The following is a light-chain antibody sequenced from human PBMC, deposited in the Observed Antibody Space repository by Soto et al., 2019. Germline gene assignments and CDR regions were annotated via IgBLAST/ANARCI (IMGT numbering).Light chain of an antibody. CDR1: QSVSSNY. CDR3: QQYGNSPWT. V-gene: IGKV3-20*01. CDR2: GAS. J-gene: IGKJ1*01. Sequence: EIVLTQSPGTLSLSPGDRVTISCRASQSVSSNYLAWYQQKPGQAPSLLIFGASSRATGIPDRFSGSGSGADFTLTISRLEPEDFAVYYCQQYGNSPWTFGQGTKVEIK.